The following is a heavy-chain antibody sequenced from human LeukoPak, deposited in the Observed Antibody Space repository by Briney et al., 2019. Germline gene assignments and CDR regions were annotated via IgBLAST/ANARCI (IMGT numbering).Heavy chain of an antibody. CDR3: ARDREQQLVRFYNAFDI. CDR1: GGSISSGTYY. Sequence: PSQTLSLTCTVSGGSISSGTYYWSWVRQPPGKGLEWIGSIYYSGSTYYNPSLKSRVTISVDTSKNQFSLKLRSVTAADTAVYYCARDREQQLVRFYNAFDIWGQGTTVTVSS. V-gene: IGHV4-39*07. D-gene: IGHD6-13*01. CDR2: IYYSGST. J-gene: IGHJ3*02.